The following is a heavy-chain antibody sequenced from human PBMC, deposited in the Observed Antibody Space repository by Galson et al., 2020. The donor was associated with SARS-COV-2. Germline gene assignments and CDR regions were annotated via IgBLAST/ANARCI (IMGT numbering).Heavy chain of an antibody. CDR3: ARGRTTMVRGVISYYYYYYMDV. Sequence: SETLSLTCAVYGESFSDYCWVWIRQPPGKGLEWIGDLNHRGSTNYNPSLMSRVTISVDTSKNQFSLKLSSVTAADTAVYYCARGRTTMVRGVISYYYYYYMDVWGKGTTVTVYS. CDR2: LNHRGST. CDR1: GESFSDYC. J-gene: IGHJ6*03. V-gene: IGHV4-34*01. D-gene: IGHD3-10*01.